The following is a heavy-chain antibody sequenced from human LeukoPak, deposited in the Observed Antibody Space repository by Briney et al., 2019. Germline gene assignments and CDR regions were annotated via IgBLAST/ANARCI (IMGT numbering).Heavy chain of an antibody. CDR2: IWYDGSKK. D-gene: IGHD6-6*01. CDR1: GSTFSSYG. V-gene: IGHV3-33*01. CDR3: SRDREQLHYYGLDV. J-gene: IGHJ6*02. Sequence: GGSLRLSCAASGSTFSSYGMHWVRQAPGKGLEWVAVIWYDGSKKYYADSVKGRFTISRDNSENTLYLQMNSLRAEDTAVYYCSRDREQLHYYGLDVWGQGTTVTVSS.